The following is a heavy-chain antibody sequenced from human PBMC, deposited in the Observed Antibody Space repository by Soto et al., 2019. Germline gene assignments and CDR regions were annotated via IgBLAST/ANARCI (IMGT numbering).Heavy chain of an antibody. D-gene: IGHD1-26*01. CDR3: ATDGGRHSGGIDY. V-gene: IGHV1-69*01. CDR1: GGTFSSYS. CDR2: IIPIFGTA. Sequence: QVQLVQSGAEVTKPGSSVKVSCKASGGTFSSYSINWVRQAPGQGLEWMGEIIPIFGTANYAQKFHGRVTITADESTSTAYVEPSSLMSADTAVYYCATDGGRHSGGIDYWGQGTLVTVSS. J-gene: IGHJ4*02.